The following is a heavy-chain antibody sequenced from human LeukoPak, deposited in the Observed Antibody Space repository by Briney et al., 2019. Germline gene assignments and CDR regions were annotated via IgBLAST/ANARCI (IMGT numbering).Heavy chain of an antibody. CDR1: GFTFSNYG. CDR3: VKDSVVVAGLVNYFDY. J-gene: IGHJ4*02. Sequence: GGSLRLSCAASGFTFSNYGMSWVRQAPGKGLEWVSAISGSGGDTFYTDSVKGRFTISRDNSKNTLYLQMKGLRAEDTAVYYCVKDSVVVAGLVNYFDYWGQGTLVTVSS. D-gene: IGHD6-19*01. V-gene: IGHV3-23*01. CDR2: ISGSGGDT.